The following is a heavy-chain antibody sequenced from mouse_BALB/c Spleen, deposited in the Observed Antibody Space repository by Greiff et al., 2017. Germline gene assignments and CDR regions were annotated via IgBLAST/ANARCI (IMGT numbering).Heavy chain of an antibody. CDR2: IRNKANGYTT. CDR1: GFTFTDYY. Sequence: EVQLVESGGGLVQPGGSLRLSCATSGFTFTDYYMSWVRQPPGKALEWLGFIRNKANGYTTEYSASVKGRFTISRDNSQSILYLQMNTLRAEDSATYYCARYGYYAMDYWGQGTSVTVSS. CDR3: ARYGYYAMDY. J-gene: IGHJ4*01. D-gene: IGHD1-2*01. V-gene: IGHV7-3*02.